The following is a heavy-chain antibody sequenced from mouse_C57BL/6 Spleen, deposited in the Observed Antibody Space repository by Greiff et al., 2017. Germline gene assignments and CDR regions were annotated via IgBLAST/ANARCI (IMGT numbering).Heavy chain of an antibody. J-gene: IGHJ2*01. CDR3: ARERSFDY. CDR1: GYSITSGYY. CDR2: ISYDGSN. Sequence: DVKLQESGPGLVKPSQSLSLTCSVTGYSITSGYYWNWIRQFPGNKLEWMGYISYDGSNNYNPSLKNRISITRDTSKNQFFLKLNSVTTEDTATYYCARERSFDYWGQGTTLTVSS. V-gene: IGHV3-6*01.